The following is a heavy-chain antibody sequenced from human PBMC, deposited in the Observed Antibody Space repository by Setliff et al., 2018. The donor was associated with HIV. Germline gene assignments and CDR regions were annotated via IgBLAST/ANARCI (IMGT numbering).Heavy chain of an antibody. D-gene: IGHD2-15*01. Sequence: SETLSLTCTVSGGSISSYYWSWIRQPPGKGLEWIGYLYTSGSTNYNTSLKSRVTISVDTSKNQFSLKLSSVTAADTAVYYCAGGPVGYCSGGSCYGVLFWGQGSLVTVSS. J-gene: IGHJ4*02. CDR2: LYTSGST. CDR1: GGSISSYY. V-gene: IGHV4-4*09. CDR3: AGGPVGYCSGGSCYGVLF.